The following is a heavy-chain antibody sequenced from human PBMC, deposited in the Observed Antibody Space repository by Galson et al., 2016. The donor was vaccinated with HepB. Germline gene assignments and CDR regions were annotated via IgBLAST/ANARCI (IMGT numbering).Heavy chain of an antibody. CDR3: TRDGTLRPLGY. D-gene: IGHD3-22*01. Sequence: SLRLSCAGSGFSFGSYWMSWVRQSPGKGLEWVANIKPDGSEKYYVDSVEGRFTISRDNAKNSLYLQMNSLGAEDTALYYCTRDGTLRPLGYWGQGTLVTVSS. V-gene: IGHV3-7*03. CDR1: GFSFGSYW. J-gene: IGHJ4*02. CDR2: IKPDGSEK.